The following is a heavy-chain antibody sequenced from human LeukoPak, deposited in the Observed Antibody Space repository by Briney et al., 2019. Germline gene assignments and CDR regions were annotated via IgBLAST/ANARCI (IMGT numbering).Heavy chain of an antibody. V-gene: IGHV1-58*01. D-gene: IGHD2-21*02. CDR1: GFTFSNSA. CDR3: ARSHVVVTAIPSWYFDL. J-gene: IGHJ2*01. CDR2: IVVGSGNT. Sequence: SVKVSCKASGFTFSNSAVQWVRQARGQRLEWIGWIVVGSGNTNYAQKFQGRVTITTDESTSTAYMELSSLRSEDTAVYYCARSHVVVTAIPSWYFDLWGRGTLVTVSS.